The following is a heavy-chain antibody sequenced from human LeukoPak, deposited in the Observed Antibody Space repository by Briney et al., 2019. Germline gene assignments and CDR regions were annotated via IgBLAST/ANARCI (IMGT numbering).Heavy chain of an antibody. Sequence: SETLSLTCAVYGGSFSGYYWSWIRQPPGKGLEWIGEINHSGSTNYNPSLKSRVTISVDTSKNQFSLKLSSVTAADTAVYYCARARRGYSYGPHFDYWGQGTLVTVSS. D-gene: IGHD5-18*01. CDR1: GGSFSGYY. V-gene: IGHV4-34*01. CDR3: ARARRGYSYGPHFDY. J-gene: IGHJ4*02. CDR2: INHSGST.